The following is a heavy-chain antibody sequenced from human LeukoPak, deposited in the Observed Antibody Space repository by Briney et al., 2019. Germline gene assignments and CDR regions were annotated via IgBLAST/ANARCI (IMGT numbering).Heavy chain of an antibody. V-gene: IGHV4-59*01. J-gene: IGHJ4*02. CDR3: ARGVGVPVPYYFDY. CDR2: IYYSGST. D-gene: IGHD1-1*01. Sequence: SETLSLTCTVSGGSISSYYWSWIRQPPGKELEWIGYIYYSGSTNYNPSLKSRVTISVDTSKNQFSLKLSSVTAADTAVYYCARGVGVPVPYYFDYWGQGTLVTVSS. CDR1: GGSISSYY.